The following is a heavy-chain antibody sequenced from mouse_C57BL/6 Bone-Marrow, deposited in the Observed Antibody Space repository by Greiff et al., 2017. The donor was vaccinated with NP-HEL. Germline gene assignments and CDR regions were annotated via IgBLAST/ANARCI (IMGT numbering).Heavy chain of an antibody. CDR1: GYTFTDYY. J-gene: IGHJ1*03. Sequence: EVQLQQSGPELVKPGASVKISCKASGYTFTDYYMNWVKQSHGKSLEWIGDINPNNGGTSYNQKFKGKATLTVDKSSGTAYMELRSLTSEDSAVYYCATQSSYGDWYFDVWGTGTTVTVSS. V-gene: IGHV1-26*01. CDR3: ATQSSYGDWYFDV. D-gene: IGHD1-1*01. CDR2: INPNNGGT.